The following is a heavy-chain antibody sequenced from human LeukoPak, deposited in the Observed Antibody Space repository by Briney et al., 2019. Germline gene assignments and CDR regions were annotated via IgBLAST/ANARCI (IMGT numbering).Heavy chain of an antibody. CDR3: ANWSLYGMDV. CDR2: ISSSSSYI. J-gene: IGHJ6*02. V-gene: IGHV3-21*01. CDR1: RFTFSTYT. D-gene: IGHD2-8*02. Sequence: GGSLRLSCAASRFTFSTYTMNWVRQAPGKGLEWVSSISSSSSYIYYADSVKGRFTISRDNSKNTLYLQMNSLRAEDTAVYYCANWSLYGMDVWGQGTTVTVSS.